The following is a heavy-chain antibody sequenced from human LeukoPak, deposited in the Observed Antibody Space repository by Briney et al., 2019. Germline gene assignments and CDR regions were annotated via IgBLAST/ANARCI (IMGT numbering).Heavy chain of an antibody. CDR2: IIPIFGTA. J-gene: IGHJ4*02. V-gene: IGHV1-69*05. D-gene: IGHD3-9*01. CDR3: ALNRYYDILTGYPFDY. Sequence: SVKVSCKAPGGTFSSYAISWVRQAPGQGLEWMGRIIPIFGTANYAQKFQGRVTITTDESTSTAYMELSSLRSEATAVYYCALNRYYDILTGYPFDYWGQGTLVTVSS. CDR1: GGTFSSYA.